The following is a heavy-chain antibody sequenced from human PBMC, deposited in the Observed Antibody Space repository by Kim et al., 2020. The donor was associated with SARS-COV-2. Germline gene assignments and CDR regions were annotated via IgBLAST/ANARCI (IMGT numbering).Heavy chain of an antibody. J-gene: IGHJ6*02. Sequence: GGSLRLSCAASGFSFSSYWMSWVRQAPGKGLEWVANIKQDGSEKYYVDSVKGRFTISRDNAKNSLYLQMNSLRAEDTAVYYCARDPGYSSSWYYYYYYGMDVWGPGTTVTVSS. D-gene: IGHD6-13*01. V-gene: IGHV3-7*01. CDR1: GFSFSSYW. CDR2: IKQDGSEK. CDR3: ARDPGYSSSWYYYYYYGMDV.